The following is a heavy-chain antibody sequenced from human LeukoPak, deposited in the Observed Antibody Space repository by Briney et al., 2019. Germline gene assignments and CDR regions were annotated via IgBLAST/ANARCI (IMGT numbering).Heavy chain of an antibody. V-gene: IGHV3-7*01. CDR2: IMGDGSEK. Sequence: GESLRLSCEVSGFSFSSYWMNWFRQPPGKGLEGVANIMGDGSEKYYGDSVKGRFTISRDNAKNSLYLQMNSLRAEDTAVYYCARDPTRGYSYGYGDHWGQGSLVIVSS. J-gene: IGHJ4*02. D-gene: IGHD5-18*01. CDR3: ARDPTRGYSYGYGDH. CDR1: GFSFSSYW.